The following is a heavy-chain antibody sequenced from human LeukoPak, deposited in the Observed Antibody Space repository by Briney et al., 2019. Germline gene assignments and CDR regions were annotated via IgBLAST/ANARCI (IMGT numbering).Heavy chain of an antibody. Sequence: GRSLRLSCAASGFTFSSYAMHWVRQAPGKGLEWVAVISYDGSNKYYADSVKGRFTISRDNSKNTLYLQMNSLRAEDTAVYYCARGSGWNRWYFDLWGRGTLVTVSS. CDR3: ARGSGWNRWYFDL. CDR2: ISYDGSNK. CDR1: GFTFSSYA. J-gene: IGHJ2*01. D-gene: IGHD6-19*01. V-gene: IGHV3-30-3*01.